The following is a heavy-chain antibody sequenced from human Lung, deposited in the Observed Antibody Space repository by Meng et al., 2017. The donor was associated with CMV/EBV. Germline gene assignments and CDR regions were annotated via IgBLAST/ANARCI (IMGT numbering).Heavy chain of an antibody. Sequence: QVQRGGWGGGVGQPGGSLRLSCAASGFTFTSYGMHWVRQAPGKGLEWVAFIRYDESDKYYGESVKGRFTISRDTSRNTLDLQMNSLRPEDTGVYYCAKDDPVLHQWGQGTLVHGAS. CDR3: AKDDPVLHQ. CDR2: IRYDESDK. J-gene: IGHJ1*01. V-gene: IGHV3-30*02. CDR1: GFTFTSYG.